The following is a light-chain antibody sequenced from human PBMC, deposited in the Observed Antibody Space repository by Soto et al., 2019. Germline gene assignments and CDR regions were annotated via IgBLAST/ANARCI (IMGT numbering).Light chain of an antibody. Sequence: QSVLTQPRSVSGSPGQSVTLSCTGTSSDVGGYNYVSWYQQHPGKAPKLMIYDVITRPSGVPDRFSGSKSGNTASLTISGLLAEDEADYYCCSYAGSYIFVFGTGSKVTVL. CDR3: CSYAGSYIFV. V-gene: IGLV2-11*01. CDR2: DVI. J-gene: IGLJ1*01. CDR1: SSDVGGYNY.